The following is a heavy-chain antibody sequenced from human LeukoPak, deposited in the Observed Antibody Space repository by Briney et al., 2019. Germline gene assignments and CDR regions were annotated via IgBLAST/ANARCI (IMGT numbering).Heavy chain of an antibody. V-gene: IGHV3-66*01. J-gene: IGHJ4*02. CDR2: LYSGGRT. CDR3: ARDVATVTTLGEVGPV. D-gene: IGHD4-17*01. CDR1: GFNVSGNY. Sequence: GGALILSCAVSGFNVSGNYMSWVRQAPGKGLEWVSVLYSGGRTYHADTVKGRFTISRDTSKNTLYLQMNNLRAEDTAVYYCARDVATVTTLGEVGPVWGQGTLVTVSS.